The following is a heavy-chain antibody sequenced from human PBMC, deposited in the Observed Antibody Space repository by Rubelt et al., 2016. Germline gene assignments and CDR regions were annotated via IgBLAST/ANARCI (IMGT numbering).Heavy chain of an antibody. CDR2: IYSGGTT. J-gene: IGHJ4*02. V-gene: IGHV3-66*01. D-gene: IGHD3-10*01. Sequence: QAPGKGLECVSIIYSGGTTYYADSVKGRFTISRDNSKNTLYLQMNSLTVEDTAVYYCAGDPLGFNQPNKDYWGQGTLVTVSS. CDR3: AGDPLGFNQPNKDY.